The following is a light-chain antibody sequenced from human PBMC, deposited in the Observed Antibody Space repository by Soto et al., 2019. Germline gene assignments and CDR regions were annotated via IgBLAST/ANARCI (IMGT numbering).Light chain of an antibody. Sequence: EIVLTQSPATLSVSPGERATLSFRASQSISSNLAWYQQKLGQSPRLLIYRASTRDTGIPARFSGSGSGTEFTLTISSLQSEDFALYYCHQYENWPQTFGQGTKLDIK. CDR2: RAS. V-gene: IGKV3-15*01. CDR3: HQYENWPQT. J-gene: IGKJ1*01. CDR1: QSISSN.